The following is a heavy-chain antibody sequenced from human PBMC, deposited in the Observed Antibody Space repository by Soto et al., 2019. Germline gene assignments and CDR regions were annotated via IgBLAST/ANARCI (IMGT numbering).Heavy chain of an antibody. CDR2: ISWNSGSI. Sequence: EVQLVESGGGLVQPGRSLRLSCAASGFTFDDYAMHWVRQAPGKGLEWVSGISWNSGSIGYADSVKGRFTISRDNAKNSLYLQMNSLRAEDTALYYCARVAPGYCSGGSCYSPQPYYYGMDVWGQGTTVTVSS. D-gene: IGHD2-15*01. J-gene: IGHJ6*02. CDR3: ARVAPGYCSGGSCYSPQPYYYGMDV. V-gene: IGHV3-9*01. CDR1: GFTFDDYA.